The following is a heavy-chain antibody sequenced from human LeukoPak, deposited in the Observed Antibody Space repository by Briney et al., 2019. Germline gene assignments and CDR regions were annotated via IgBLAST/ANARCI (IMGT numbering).Heavy chain of an antibody. CDR3: AKTMVRGASTPYYFDY. Sequence: GGSLRLSCAASGFTFSSYGMTWVRQAPGKGLEWVSAISGSGGSTYYADSVKGRFTISRDNSKNTLYLQMNSLRAEDTAVYYCAKTMVRGASTPYYFDYWGQGTLVTVSS. CDR1: GFTFSSYG. J-gene: IGHJ4*02. V-gene: IGHV3-23*01. CDR2: ISGSGGST. D-gene: IGHD3-10*01.